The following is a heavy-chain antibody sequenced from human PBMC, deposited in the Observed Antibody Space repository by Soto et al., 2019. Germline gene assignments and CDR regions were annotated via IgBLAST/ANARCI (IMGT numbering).Heavy chain of an antibody. D-gene: IGHD6-19*01. CDR3: ARREWLVAPFDY. V-gene: IGHV3-66*04. Sequence: GGSLRLSCAASGFTVSSNYMSWVRQAPGKGLEWVSVIYSGGSTYYADSMKGRFTISRDNSKNTLYLQMNSLRAEDTAVYYCARREWLVAPFDYWGQGTLVTVSS. CDR2: IYSGGST. CDR1: GFTVSSNY. J-gene: IGHJ4*02.